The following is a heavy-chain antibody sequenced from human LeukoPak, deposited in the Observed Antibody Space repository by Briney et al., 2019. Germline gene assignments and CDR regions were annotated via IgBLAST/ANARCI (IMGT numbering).Heavy chain of an antibody. V-gene: IGHV4-4*07. CDR3: ARESPLVLRFLEWLFDY. Sequence: SETLSLTCTVSGGSISSYYWSWLRQPAGKGLEWIGRIYTSGSTNYNPSLKSRVTMSVDTSKNQFSLKLSSVTAADTAVYYCARESPLVLRFLEWLFDYWGQGTLVTVSS. CDR1: GGSISSYY. CDR2: IYTSGST. J-gene: IGHJ4*02. D-gene: IGHD3-3*01.